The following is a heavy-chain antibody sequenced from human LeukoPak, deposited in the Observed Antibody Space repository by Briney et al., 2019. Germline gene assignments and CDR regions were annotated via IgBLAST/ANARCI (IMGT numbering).Heavy chain of an antibody. CDR2: INHSGST. J-gene: IGHJ4*02. D-gene: IGHD3-22*01. CDR3: ARHSPYCYDSSGLDY. V-gene: IGHV4-34*01. Sequence: SETLSLTCAVYGGSFSGYYWSWIRQPPGKGLEWIGEINHSGSTNYNPPLKSRVTISVDTSKNQFSLKLSSVTAADTAVYYCARHSPYCYDSSGLDYWGQGTLVTVSS. CDR1: GGSFSGYY.